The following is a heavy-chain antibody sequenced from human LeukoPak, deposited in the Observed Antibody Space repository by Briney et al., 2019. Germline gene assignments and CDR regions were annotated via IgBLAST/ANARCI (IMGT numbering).Heavy chain of an antibody. CDR1: GFTFRSYS. D-gene: IGHD3-3*01. CDR3: ATDFEQDSWSGHSD. V-gene: IGHV3-23*01. Sequence: GGSLRLSCAASGFTFRSYSMSWVRQAPGQGLEWVSIIYASGASTNYADSVRGRFTTFRDNSNNMVYLQMNSLRAEDTAVYYCATDFEQDSWSGHSDWGQGTLVTVSS. J-gene: IGHJ4*02. CDR2: IYASGAST.